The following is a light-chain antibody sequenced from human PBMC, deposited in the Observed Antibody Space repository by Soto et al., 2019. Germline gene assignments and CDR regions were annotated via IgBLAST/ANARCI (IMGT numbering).Light chain of an antibody. CDR3: QQYGSSPLT. CDR2: GAS. CDR1: QSVRSP. V-gene: IGKV3-20*01. Sequence: EIVMTQSTVTLSVSRGERATRSCRATQSVRSPLAWYQQKPGQAPTLLIHGASSRATGIPDRFSGSGSGTDFTLTLSSLEPEDFAVYYCQQYGSSPLTFGGGTKVHIK. J-gene: IGKJ4*01.